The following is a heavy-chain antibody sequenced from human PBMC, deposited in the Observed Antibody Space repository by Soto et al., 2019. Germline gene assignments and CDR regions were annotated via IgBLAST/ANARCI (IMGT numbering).Heavy chain of an antibody. Sequence: GGSLRLSCAASGFTFSRSDMHWVRQAPGKGLEWVSTIGAAGDPYYTGSVKHRFTISRENARNSMFLQMNSVTVGDTAVYYCARAYTGRLPRRADYYYALDVWGQGVMVTVSS. CDR3: ARAYTGRLPRRADYYYALDV. CDR2: IGAAGDP. J-gene: IGHJ6*02. V-gene: IGHV3-13*05. CDR1: GFTFSRSD. D-gene: IGHD2-15*01.